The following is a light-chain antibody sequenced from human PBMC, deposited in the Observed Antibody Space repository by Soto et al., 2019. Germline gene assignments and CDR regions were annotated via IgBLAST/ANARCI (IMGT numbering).Light chain of an antibody. CDR3: QQYGSSPPYT. CDR1: QSVSSNY. V-gene: IGKV3-20*01. CDR2: GAS. J-gene: IGKJ2*01. Sequence: EIVVTQSPGTLSLSPGERATLSCRASQSVSSNYLAWYQQKPGQAPRLLIYGASIRATGIPDRFSGSGSGTDFTLTISRLEPEDFALYYCQQYGSSPPYTFGQGTKLEIK.